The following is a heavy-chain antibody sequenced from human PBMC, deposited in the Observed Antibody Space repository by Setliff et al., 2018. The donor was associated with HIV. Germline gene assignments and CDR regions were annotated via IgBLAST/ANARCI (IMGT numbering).Heavy chain of an antibody. J-gene: IGHJ6*03. D-gene: IGHD3-3*01. Sequence: ETLSLTCAVYGGSFSGYYWSWIRQPPGKGLEWIGEINHDRTTNYSPSLKSRVTISVDTSKNQFSLTLNSVTAADTAVYYCARGSRQLTIFGVVFKTNYYFMDVWGKGTAVTVSS. CDR1: GGSFSGYY. V-gene: IGHV4-34*01. CDR3: ARGSRQLTIFGVVFKTNYYFMDV. CDR2: INHDRTT.